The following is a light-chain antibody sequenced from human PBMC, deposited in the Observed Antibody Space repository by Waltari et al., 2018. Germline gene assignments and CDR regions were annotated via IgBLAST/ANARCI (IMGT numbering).Light chain of an antibody. Sequence: QSALTQPASVSGSPGQSITISCPGTSSDGGGYNYVSWYPQHPGKAPKLMIYEVSNRPSGVSNRFSGSKSGNTASLTISGLQAEDEADYYCSSYTSSSTLVFGGGTKLTVL. CDR2: EVS. CDR1: SSDGGGYNY. V-gene: IGLV2-14*01. J-gene: IGLJ3*02. CDR3: SSYTSSSTLV.